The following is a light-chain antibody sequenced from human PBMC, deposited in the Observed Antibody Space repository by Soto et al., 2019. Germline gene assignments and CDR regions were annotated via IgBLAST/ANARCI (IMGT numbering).Light chain of an antibody. CDR3: QQVNSYPLT. J-gene: IGKJ4*01. CDR2: TAS. CDR1: QGISSY. V-gene: IGKV1-8*01. Sequence: IQMTQSPSSFSASTGDRVTITCRASQGISSYLAWYQQKPGSAPKLLIYTASILQSGVPSRFSGTGSATEFTLTISSLQPEDFATYYCQQVNSYPLTFGGGTKVDI.